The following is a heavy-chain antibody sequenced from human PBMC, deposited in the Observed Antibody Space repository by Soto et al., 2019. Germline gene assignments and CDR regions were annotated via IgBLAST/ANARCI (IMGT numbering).Heavy chain of an antibody. J-gene: IGHJ6*03. Sequence: GASVKVSCKASGGTFSSYTISWVRQAPGQGLEWMGRIIPILGIANYAQKFQGRVTITADKSTSTAYMELSSLRSEDTAVYYCAREDTAMVNYYYYYYMDVWGKGTTVTVSS. D-gene: IGHD5-18*01. CDR3: AREDTAMVNYYYYYYMDV. CDR2: IIPILGIA. V-gene: IGHV1-69*04. CDR1: GGTFSSYT.